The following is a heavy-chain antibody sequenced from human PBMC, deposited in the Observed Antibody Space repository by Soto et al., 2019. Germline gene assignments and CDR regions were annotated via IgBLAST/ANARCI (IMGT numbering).Heavy chain of an antibody. CDR1: GGSITSHY. CDR3: ARQGFGQLHGLVDV. D-gene: IGHD3-10*01. Sequence: PSETLSLTCSVSGGSITSHYCSWFRQPPGKGLEWIGYIHHSGSTSYTPSLKSRVTMSVDTSKNQFSLKVNSVTAADTALYYCARQGFGQLHGLVDVWGPGTTVTVSS. V-gene: IGHV4-59*08. J-gene: IGHJ6*02. CDR2: IHHSGST.